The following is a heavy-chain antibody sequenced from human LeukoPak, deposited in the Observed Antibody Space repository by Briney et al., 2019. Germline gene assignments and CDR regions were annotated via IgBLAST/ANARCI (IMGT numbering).Heavy chain of an antibody. CDR3: TSGIGTIDF. Sequence: GGSLRLSCAASGFTFSNFLMSWVRQAPGKGPEWVGRIKSRSDGGATDYAAPVTGRFTISRDDSRNTLYLEMNSLKTEDTAVYYCTSGIGTIDFWGQGTLVTVSS. CDR1: GFTFSNFL. D-gene: IGHD1-1*01. CDR2: IKSRSDGGAT. V-gene: IGHV3-15*01. J-gene: IGHJ4*02.